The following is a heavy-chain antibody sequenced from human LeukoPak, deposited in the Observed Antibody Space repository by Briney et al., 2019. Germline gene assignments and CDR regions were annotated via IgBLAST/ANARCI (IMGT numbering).Heavy chain of an antibody. V-gene: IGHV3-66*01. CDR3: GRDATADF. D-gene: IGHD2-21*02. CDR2: IYSGGGT. J-gene: IGHJ4*02. CDR1: GFTFSDSG. Sequence: GGSLKLSCAASGFTFSDSGIHWVRQAPGKGLEWVSIIYSGGGTSYADSVKGRFTISRDNSKNTFYLQMNSLRAEDTAVYYCGRDATADFWGQGTLVTVSS.